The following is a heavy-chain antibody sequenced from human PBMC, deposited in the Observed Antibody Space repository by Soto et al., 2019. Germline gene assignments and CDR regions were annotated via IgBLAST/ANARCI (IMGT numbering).Heavy chain of an antibody. CDR3: ARGGGFYASGSYYSTPYGLDV. CDR2: ITTTGDT. CDR1: GFTFNNYD. Sequence: EVQLVESGGGLVQPGGSLRLSCAASGFTFNNYDIHWVRQASGKGLEWVSGITTTGDTYYPGSVKGRFTISRENAKNSFYLQMNSLRAGDTAVYYCARGGGFYASGSYYSTPYGLDVWGQGTTVTVS. D-gene: IGHD3-10*01. J-gene: IGHJ6*02. V-gene: IGHV3-13*01.